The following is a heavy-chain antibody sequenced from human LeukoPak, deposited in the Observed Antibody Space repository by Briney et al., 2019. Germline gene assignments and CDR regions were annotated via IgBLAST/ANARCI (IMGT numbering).Heavy chain of an antibody. D-gene: IGHD1-7*01. CDR1: GFTFSSYW. Sequence: GGSLRLSCAASGFTFSSYWMSWVRQAPGKGLEWVANIKQDGSEKYYVDSVKGRFTISRDNAKNSLYLQMNSLRAEDTAVYYCARDRDNWNCRHLEFDYWGQGTLVTVSS. CDR2: IKQDGSEK. CDR3: ARDRDNWNCRHLEFDY. J-gene: IGHJ4*02. V-gene: IGHV3-7*01.